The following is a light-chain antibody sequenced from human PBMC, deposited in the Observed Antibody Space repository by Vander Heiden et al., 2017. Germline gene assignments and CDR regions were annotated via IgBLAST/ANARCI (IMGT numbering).Light chain of an antibody. CDR2: DAA. J-gene: IGKJ1*01. Sequence: EIVLTHSPATLSLSPGERANLSCRASQSVSSYLAWYQQKPGQAPRLLIYDAANRATGIPARFSGSGAGTDFTLTISSLEPEDFAVYYCQQRSNWPPTWTFGQGTKVEIK. V-gene: IGKV3-11*01. CDR1: QSVSSY. CDR3: QQRSNWPPTWT.